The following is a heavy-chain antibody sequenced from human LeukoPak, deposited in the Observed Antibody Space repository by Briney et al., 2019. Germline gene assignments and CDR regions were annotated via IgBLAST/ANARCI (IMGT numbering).Heavy chain of an antibody. CDR3: AREYYDNSGGEDAFDI. J-gene: IGHJ3*02. Sequence: PGGSLRLSCAASGFTVSSIYMNWVRQAPGKGLEWVSVIYSGGSTFYADSVEGRFTISRDNSNNTLYLQMNSLRAEDTAMYYCAREYYDNSGGEDAFDIWGPGTMVTVSS. CDR1: GFTVSSIY. D-gene: IGHD3-22*01. CDR2: IYSGGST. V-gene: IGHV3-53*01.